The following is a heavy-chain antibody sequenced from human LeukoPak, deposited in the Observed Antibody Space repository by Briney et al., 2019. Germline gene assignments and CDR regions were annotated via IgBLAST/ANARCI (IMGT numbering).Heavy chain of an antibody. Sequence: GGSLRLSCAASGFTFSSYWMHWVRQAPGKGLVWVSRINSNGSSTNYADSVKGRFTISRDNAKNTLYLQMNSLRAEDTAVYYCSKYGDYWFCDLWGRGTLVTVSS. CDR3: SKYGDYWFCDL. D-gene: IGHD4-17*01. J-gene: IGHJ2*01. CDR1: GFTFSSYW. V-gene: IGHV3-74*01. CDR2: INSNGSST.